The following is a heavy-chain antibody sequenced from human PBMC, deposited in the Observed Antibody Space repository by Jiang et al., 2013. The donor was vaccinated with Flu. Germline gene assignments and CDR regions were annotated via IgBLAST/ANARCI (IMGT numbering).Heavy chain of an antibody. CDR1: GYTFANYW. D-gene: IGHD2-15*01. J-gene: IGHJ4*02. V-gene: IGHV5-10-1*01. CDR3: AIWGCNGGSCYSSLDY. Sequence: VQLVESGAEVKEPGESLRISCKGSGYTFANYWISWVRQMPGKGLEWMGRIDPSDFHTNYGPSFQGHVTISVDKSISTAYLQWSSLKASDTAMYYCAIWGCNGGSCYSSLDYWGQGTLVTVSS. CDR2: IDPSDFHT.